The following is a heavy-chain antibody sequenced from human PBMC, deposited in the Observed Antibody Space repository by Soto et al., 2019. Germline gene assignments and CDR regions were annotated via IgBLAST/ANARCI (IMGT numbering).Heavy chain of an antibody. V-gene: IGHV3-21*01. CDR2: ISSASTY. Sequence: GGSLRLSCAASGFTFSSYAMSWVRQAPGKGLEWVSSISSASTYADSVKGRFTISRDNAKNSLYLQMNSLRDEDTAVYYCAREMAFHMDVWGKGTTVTVSS. CDR1: GFTFSSYA. CDR3: AREMAFHMDV. J-gene: IGHJ6*03.